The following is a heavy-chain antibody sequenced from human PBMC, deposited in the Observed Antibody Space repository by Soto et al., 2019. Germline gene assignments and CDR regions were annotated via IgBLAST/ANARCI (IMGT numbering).Heavy chain of an antibody. CDR2: ISGSGGST. J-gene: IGHJ6*02. CDR3: AKDHLWFGEGYYYGMDV. CDR1: GFTFSSYA. V-gene: IGHV3-23*01. Sequence: PVGSLRLSCAASGFTFSSYAMSWVRQAPGKGLEWVSAISGSGGSTYYADSVKGRFTISRDNSKNTLYLQMNSLRAEDTAVYYCAKDHLWFGEGYYYGMDVWGQGTTVTVSS. D-gene: IGHD3-10*01.